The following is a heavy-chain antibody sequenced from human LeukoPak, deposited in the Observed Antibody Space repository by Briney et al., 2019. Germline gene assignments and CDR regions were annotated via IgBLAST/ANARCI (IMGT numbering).Heavy chain of an antibody. CDR2: VSGYSDRT. CDR1: GFTFSNYA. V-gene: IGHV3-23*01. CDR3: AKGHGDYIPAEYIQH. Sequence: PGGSLRLSCAASGFTFSNYAMSWVRQAPGKGLEWVSAVSGYSDRTYYADSVKGRFTISRDNSHDTLSLQMNSLRAEDTAVYYCAKGHGDYIPAEYIQHWGQGTLVTVSS. J-gene: IGHJ1*01. D-gene: IGHD4-17*01.